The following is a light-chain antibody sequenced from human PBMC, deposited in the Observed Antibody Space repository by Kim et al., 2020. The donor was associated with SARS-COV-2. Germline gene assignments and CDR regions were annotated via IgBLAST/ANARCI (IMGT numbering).Light chain of an antibody. CDR3: QQYYTAPLA. V-gene: IGKV4-1*01. Sequence: ATINGKSSQSVLYSSNNKNYLAWYQQKSGQPPKLLIYWASTRESGVPDRFSGSGSGTDFTLTISSLQAEDVAVYYCQQYYTAPLAFGQGTKVDIK. CDR2: WAS. CDR1: QSVLYSSNNKNY. J-gene: IGKJ1*01.